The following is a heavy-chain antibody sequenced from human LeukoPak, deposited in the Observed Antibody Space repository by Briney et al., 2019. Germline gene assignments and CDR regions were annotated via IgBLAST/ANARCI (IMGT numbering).Heavy chain of an antibody. Sequence: SETLSLTCTVSGGSISSYYWSWIRQPAGKGLEWIGRIYTSGSTNYNPSLKSRVTMSVDTSKNQFSLKLSSVTAADTAVYYCARDPNYYDSSGYGGAFDIWGQGTMVTVSS. D-gene: IGHD3-22*01. J-gene: IGHJ3*02. CDR2: IYTSGST. CDR3: ARDPNYYDSSGYGGAFDI. V-gene: IGHV4-4*07. CDR1: GGSISSYY.